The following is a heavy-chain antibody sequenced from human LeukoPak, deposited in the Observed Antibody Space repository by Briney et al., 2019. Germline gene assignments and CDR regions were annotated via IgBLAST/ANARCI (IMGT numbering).Heavy chain of an antibody. D-gene: IGHD3-16*02. CDR2: TSDSGSS. V-gene: IGHV4-59*08. CDR1: AGSISAYY. J-gene: IGHJ2*01. Sequence: SETLSLTCTVSAGSISAYYWTWIRQPPGKGLGWIGYTSDSGSSNYKSSLKSRVSMSVDTSKRQFSLTLTSVTAADTAVYYCARIVRQDGGYLDLWGRGSLVTVSS. CDR3: ARIVRQDGGYLDL.